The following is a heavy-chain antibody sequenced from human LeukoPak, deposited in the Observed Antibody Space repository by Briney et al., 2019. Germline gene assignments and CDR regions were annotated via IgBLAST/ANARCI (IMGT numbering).Heavy chain of an antibody. CDR3: ARDMYRRGWYEGFDY. D-gene: IGHD6-19*01. CDR2: IYYSGST. CDR1: GGSISSYY. J-gene: IGHJ4*02. V-gene: IGHV4-59*01. Sequence: SETLSLTCTVSGGSISSYYWSWIRQPPGKGLEWIGYIYYSGSTNYNPSLKSRVTISVDTSKNQFSLKLSSVTAADTAVYYCARDMYRRGWYEGFDYWGQGTLVTVSS.